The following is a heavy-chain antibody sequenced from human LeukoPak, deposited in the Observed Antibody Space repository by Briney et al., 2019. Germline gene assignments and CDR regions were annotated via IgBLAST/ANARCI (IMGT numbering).Heavy chain of an antibody. Sequence: GESLKISCKASGYSFTKYWIGWVRQMSGKGLEWMAIIFPGDSDTRYSASFQGRVTISADTSITTAYLQWSSLTASDTAMYYCAREKESGSSWFDPWGQGTLVTVSS. V-gene: IGHV5-51*01. CDR2: IFPGDSDT. CDR1: GYSFTKYW. CDR3: AREKESGSSWFDP. D-gene: IGHD3-10*01. J-gene: IGHJ5*02.